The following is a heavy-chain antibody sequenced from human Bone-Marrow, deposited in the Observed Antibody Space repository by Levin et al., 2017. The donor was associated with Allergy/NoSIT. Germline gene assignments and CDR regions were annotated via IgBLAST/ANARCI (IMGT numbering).Heavy chain of an antibody. J-gene: IGHJ4*02. CDR2: TFSSGST. CDR3: ARDRLTRFDF. V-gene: IGHV4-61*02. CDR1: GGSIGSDDYY. Sequence: SETLSLTCTVSGGSIGSDDYYWSWIRQSAGKGLEWIGRTFSSGSTTYNPSLKSRVSISVDPSKNQFSLDLSSVTAADTAVYYCARDRLTRFDFWGQGTLVTVSS.